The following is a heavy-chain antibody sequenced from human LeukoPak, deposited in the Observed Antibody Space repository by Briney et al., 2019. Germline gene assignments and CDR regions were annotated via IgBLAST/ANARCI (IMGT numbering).Heavy chain of an antibody. CDR1: GGSISSSSYY. D-gene: IGHD3-22*01. CDR3: ARHYYDSSGYYYGTTYNWFDP. Sequence: SETLSLTCTVSGGSISSSSYYWGWIRQPPGKGLEWIGSIYYSGSTYYNPSLKSRVTISVDTSKNQFSLKLSSVTAADTAVYYCARHYYDSSGYYYGTTYNWFDPWGQGTLVTVSS. V-gene: IGHV4-39*01. CDR2: IYYSGST. J-gene: IGHJ5*02.